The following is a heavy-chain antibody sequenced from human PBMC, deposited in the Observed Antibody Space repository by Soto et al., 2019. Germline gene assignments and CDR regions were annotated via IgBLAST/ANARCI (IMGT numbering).Heavy chain of an antibody. J-gene: IGHJ4*02. Sequence: GGSLRLSCAASGFTFDDYAMHWVRQAPGKGLEWVSGISWNSGSIGYADSVKGRFTISRDNAKNSLYLQMNSLRAEDTAVYYCVRVSGYSYGNGVFDYWGQGTLVTVSS. CDR1: GFTFDDYA. CDR3: VRVSGYSYGNGVFDY. D-gene: IGHD5-18*01. CDR2: ISWNSGSI. V-gene: IGHV3-9*01.